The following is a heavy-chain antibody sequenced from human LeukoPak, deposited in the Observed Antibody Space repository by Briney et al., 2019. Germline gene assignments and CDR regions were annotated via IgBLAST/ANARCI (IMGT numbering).Heavy chain of an antibody. J-gene: IGHJ4*02. CDR1: GFTFRTFT. Sequence: GGSLRLSCAASGFTFRTFTMNWVRQAPGKGLEWVSSINNASNFIYYADSVKGRFTISRDNAKNSLYLQMSSLKVEDTAVYYCARDSPYYFDSSGDYVSDYWGQGALVTVSS. V-gene: IGHV3-21*01. CDR3: ARDSPYYFDSSGDYVSDY. D-gene: IGHD3-22*01. CDR2: INNASNFI.